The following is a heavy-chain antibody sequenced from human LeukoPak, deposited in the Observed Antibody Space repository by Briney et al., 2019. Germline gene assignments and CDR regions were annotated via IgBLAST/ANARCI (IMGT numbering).Heavy chain of an antibody. V-gene: IGHV1-2*04. Sequence: GASVKVSCKASGYSFTGYYMHWVRQAPGQGLERMRWINPNSGGTNYAQKFQGWVTMTRDTSISTAYMELSRLRSDDTAVYYCARLYSSGWPLECMDVWGQGTTVTVSS. D-gene: IGHD6-19*01. CDR3: ARLYSSGWPLECMDV. J-gene: IGHJ6*02. CDR1: GYSFTGYY. CDR2: INPNSGGT.